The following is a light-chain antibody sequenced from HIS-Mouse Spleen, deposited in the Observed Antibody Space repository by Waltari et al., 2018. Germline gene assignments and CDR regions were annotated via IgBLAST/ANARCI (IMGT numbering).Light chain of an antibody. Sequence: DVVMTQSPLSLPVTLGQPASISCRSSQSLVHSDGNTYLNWCQQRPGQSPRRLIYKVSNRDSGVPDRFSGSGSGTDFTLKISSVEAEDVGVYYCMQGTHWPITFGQGTKLEIK. CDR2: KVS. CDR1: QSLVHSDGNTY. CDR3: MQGTHWPIT. V-gene: IGKV2-30*02. J-gene: IGKJ2*01.